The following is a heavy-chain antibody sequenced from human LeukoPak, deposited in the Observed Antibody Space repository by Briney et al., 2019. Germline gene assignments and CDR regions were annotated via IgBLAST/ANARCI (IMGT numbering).Heavy chain of an antibody. Sequence: SETLSLTCTVSGDSITNYYWSWIRQPPGKGLEWIGYIYYSGSTNYNPSLKSRVTISVDTSKNQFSLKLSSVTAADTAVYYCARHRSYCSSTSCYPLWGQGTLVTVSS. CDR3: ARHRSYCSSTSCYPL. V-gene: IGHV4-59*08. D-gene: IGHD2-2*01. CDR1: GDSITNYY. CDR2: IYYSGST. J-gene: IGHJ4*02.